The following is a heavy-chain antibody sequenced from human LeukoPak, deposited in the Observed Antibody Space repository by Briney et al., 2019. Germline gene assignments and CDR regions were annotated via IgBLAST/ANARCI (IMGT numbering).Heavy chain of an antibody. Sequence: SQTLSLTCTVSGGSISSGPYYWSWIRQPAGKGLEWIGRMYTSGSTNYNPSLKSRVTITVDTSKNQFSLKLSSVTAADTAVYYCARRGSYYYDSSGYPTGAFDIWGQGTMGTVSS. V-gene: IGHV4-61*02. D-gene: IGHD3-22*01. CDR1: GGSISSGPYY. J-gene: IGHJ3*02. CDR2: MYTSGST. CDR3: ARRGSYYYDSSGYPTGAFDI.